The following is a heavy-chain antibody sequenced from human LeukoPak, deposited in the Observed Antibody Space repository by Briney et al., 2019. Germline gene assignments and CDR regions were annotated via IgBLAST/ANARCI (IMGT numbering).Heavy chain of an antibody. V-gene: IGHV3-7*04. J-gene: IGHJ4*02. CDR2: INQDGSEK. CDR1: GFIFSGYW. D-gene: IGHD5-18*01. CDR3: ARFRYNYGLYYFDY. Sequence: GGSLRLSCAASGFIFSGYWMSWVRQAPGKGLEGVANINQDGSEKYYVDSVKSRFTISRDNDKNSLYLQMNSLRAEDTAVYYCARFRYNYGLYYFDYCGQGTLVTVSS.